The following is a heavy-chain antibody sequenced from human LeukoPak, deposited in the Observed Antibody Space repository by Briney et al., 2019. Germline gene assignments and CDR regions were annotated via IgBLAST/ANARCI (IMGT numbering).Heavy chain of an antibody. Sequence: GASVKVSCKASGYTFTSYDINWVRQATGQGLEWMGWMNPNSGNTGYAQKFQGRVTMTRNTSISTAYMELSSLRSEDTAVYYCARAAYDFWSGYNYYYYGMDVWGQGTTVTVSS. V-gene: IGHV1-8*01. D-gene: IGHD3-3*01. CDR3: ARAAYDFWSGYNYYYYGMDV. J-gene: IGHJ6*02. CDR2: MNPNSGNT. CDR1: GYTFTSYD.